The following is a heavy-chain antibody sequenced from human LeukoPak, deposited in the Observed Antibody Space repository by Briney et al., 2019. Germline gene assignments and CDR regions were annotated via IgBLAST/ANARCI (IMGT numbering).Heavy chain of an antibody. CDR1: GFIVRSNH. V-gene: IGHV3-66*01. CDR3: ARDLGQYYDTSDNWFDP. J-gene: IGHJ5*02. D-gene: IGHD3-22*01. CDR2: TYSGDTT. Sequence: GGSLRLSCAAFGFIVRSNHINWVRQAPGKGLEWVSITYSGDTTYYADSVKGRFIISRDDSKNTLNLQMNSLRAEDTAVYYCARDLGQYYDTSDNWFDPWGQGTLVTVSS.